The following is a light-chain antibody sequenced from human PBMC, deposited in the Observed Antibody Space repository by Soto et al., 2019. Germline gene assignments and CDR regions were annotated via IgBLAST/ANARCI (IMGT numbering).Light chain of an antibody. CDR1: ESVNIMY. V-gene: IGKV3-15*01. CDR3: QQYNNWPPVT. Sequence: ELVLTQSPGVLSLSPVERATLSCMASESVNIMYLGWYQQKPGQAPRLLIYGASTRATGIPARFSGSGSGTEFTLTISSLQSEDFAVYYCQQYNNWPPVTFGPGTKVDIK. CDR2: GAS. J-gene: IGKJ3*01.